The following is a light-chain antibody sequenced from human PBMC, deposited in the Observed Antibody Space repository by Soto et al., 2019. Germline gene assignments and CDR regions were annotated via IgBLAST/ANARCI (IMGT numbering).Light chain of an antibody. CDR3: QQYGNSRT. CDR2: GAS. Sequence: EIVMTQSPATLSVSPGERATISCRASQSVSSNLAWYQQKPGQAPRLLIYGASSRATGIPDRFSGSGSGPDFTLTISRLEPEDFAVYYCQQYGNSRTFGQGTKVDIK. J-gene: IGKJ1*01. CDR1: QSVSSN. V-gene: IGKV3-20*01.